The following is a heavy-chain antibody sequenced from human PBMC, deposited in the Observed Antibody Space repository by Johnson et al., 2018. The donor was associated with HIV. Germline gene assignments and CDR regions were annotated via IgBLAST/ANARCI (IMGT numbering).Heavy chain of an antibody. V-gene: IGHV3-15*01. CDR2: IKSKTDGGTT. D-gene: IGHD3-9*01. CDR3: AKDTIAGVKGDSLI. Sequence: VQLVESGGGLVKPGGSLRLSCAASGFTFSNAWMNWVRQAPGKGLQWVGRIKSKTDGGTTDYAAPVKGRFTISRDDSKKTLYLQMNSLRAEDTAVYYCAKDTIAGVKGDSLIWGQGTMVTVSS. J-gene: IGHJ3*02. CDR1: GFTFSNAW.